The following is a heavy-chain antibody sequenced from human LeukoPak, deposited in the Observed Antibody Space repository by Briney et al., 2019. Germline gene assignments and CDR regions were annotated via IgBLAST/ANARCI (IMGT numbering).Heavy chain of an antibody. CDR1: GGSFSGYY. V-gene: IGHV4-34*01. D-gene: IGHD3-10*01. J-gene: IGHJ5*02. CDR3: ARRITMVRGVINNWLDP. CDR2: ISHSGST. Sequence: SETLSLTCAVYGGSFSGYYWSWIRQPPGKGLEWIGEISHSGSTNYNPSLKSRVTISVDTSKNQFSLKLSSVTAADTAVYYCARRITMVRGVINNWLDPWGQGTLVTVSS.